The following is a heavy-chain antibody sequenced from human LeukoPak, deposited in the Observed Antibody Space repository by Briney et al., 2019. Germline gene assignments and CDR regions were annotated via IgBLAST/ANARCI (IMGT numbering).Heavy chain of an antibody. CDR3: TWMATIFTVDY. Sequence: GGSLRLSCVLSGLTFSDAWMSWVRQAPGKGLEWVGRIRNDRITDYAAPVQGRFSISRDNSKNTFYLQTNSLRTEDTGMYFCTWMATIFTVDYWGQGTLVTVSS. D-gene: IGHD5-12*01. CDR2: IRNDRIT. CDR1: GLTFSDAW. J-gene: IGHJ4*02. V-gene: IGHV3-15*01.